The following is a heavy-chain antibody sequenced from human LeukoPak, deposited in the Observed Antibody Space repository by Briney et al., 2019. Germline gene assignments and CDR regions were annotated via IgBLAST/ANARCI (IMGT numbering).Heavy chain of an antibody. Sequence: SETLSLTCTVSGGSISNSGYYWDWIRQPPGKGLEWIGSIYYSGSTYYNPSLKSRVTISVDTSKNQFSLKLSSVTAADTAVYYCATKNYYYYYMDVWGKGTTVTVSS. CDR1: GGSISNSGYY. CDR3: ATKNYYYYYMDV. V-gene: IGHV4-39*01. CDR2: IYYSGST. J-gene: IGHJ6*03.